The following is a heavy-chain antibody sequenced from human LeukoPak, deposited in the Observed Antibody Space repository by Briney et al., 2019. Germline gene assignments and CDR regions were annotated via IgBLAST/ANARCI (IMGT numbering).Heavy chain of an antibody. V-gene: IGHV3-23*01. J-gene: IGHJ4*02. Sequence: PGGSLRLSCVVSGLTFSSYPMHWVRQAPGKGLEWVSGISASGGETWYPDSVKGRFTISRDNSKNTLFLQMNSLRVEDTAIYYYAKDAAGPGDWGQGTLVTVSS. D-gene: IGHD6-13*01. CDR3: AKDAAGPGD. CDR1: GLTFSSYP. CDR2: ISASGGET.